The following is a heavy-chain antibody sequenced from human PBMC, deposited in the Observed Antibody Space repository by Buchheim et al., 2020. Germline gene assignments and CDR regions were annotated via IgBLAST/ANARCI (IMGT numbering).Heavy chain of an antibody. V-gene: IGHV3-11*06. CDR1: GFTFSDYY. CDR2: ISSASSYI. J-gene: IGHJ4*02. CDR3: ASGDYQRYFDH. Sequence: ERLVESGGDLVKPGGSLRLSCVASGFTFSDYYMSWIRQTPGKGLEWVSYISSASSYIEYADSVKGRFTISRDNAKNSLYLQMNSLRAEDTAVYFCASGDYQRYFDHWGQGTL. D-gene: IGHD4-11*01.